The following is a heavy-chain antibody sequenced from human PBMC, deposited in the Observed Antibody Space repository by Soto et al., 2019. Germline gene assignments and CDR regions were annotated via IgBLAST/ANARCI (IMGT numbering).Heavy chain of an antibody. CDR3: ARDYKVGVRPDGMDV. CDR1: GGTISRYA. V-gene: IGHV1-69*13. Sequence: ASVKVSCKASGGTISRYAIRCVRHAPGQGFEWMGGIIPIFVTANYAQKFQGRVTITADDSTSTAYMELSSLRSEDTAVYYCARDYKVGVRPDGMDVWGQGTRVTVSS. D-gene: IGHD3-10*01. CDR2: IIPIFVTA. J-gene: IGHJ6*02.